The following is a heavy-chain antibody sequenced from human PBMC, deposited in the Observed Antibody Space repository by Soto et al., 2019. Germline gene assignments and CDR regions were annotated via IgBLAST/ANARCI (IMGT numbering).Heavy chain of an antibody. CDR3: ARDGNEEPSYYYYGMDV. CDR1: GFTFSDYY. Sequence: GGSLRLSCAASGFTFSDYYMSWIRQAPGKGLEWVSYISSSGSTIYYADSVKGRFTISRDNAKNSLYLQMNSLRAEDTAVYYCARDGNEEPSYYYYGMDVWGQGTTVTVSS. V-gene: IGHV3-11*01. J-gene: IGHJ6*02. CDR2: ISSSGSTI. D-gene: IGHD1-1*01.